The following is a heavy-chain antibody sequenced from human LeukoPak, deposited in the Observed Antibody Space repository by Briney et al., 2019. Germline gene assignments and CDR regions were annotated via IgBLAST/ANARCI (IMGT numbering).Heavy chain of an antibody. D-gene: IGHD3-22*01. CDR3: ARFYYDSSGFYYGDQ. CDR1: GFTFGDHA. J-gene: IGHJ4*02. Sequence: GRSLRLSCTASGFTFGDHAMSWVRQAPGKGLEWVGFIRSEVYGGTTEYAASVEGRFTISRDDSKGLASLQMNSLRTEDTAVYYCARFYYDSSGFYYGDQWGQGTLVTVSS. V-gene: IGHV3-49*04. CDR2: IRSEVYGGTT.